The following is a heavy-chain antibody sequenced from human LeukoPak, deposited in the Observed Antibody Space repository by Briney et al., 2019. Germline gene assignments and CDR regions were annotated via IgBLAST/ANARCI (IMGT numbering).Heavy chain of an antibody. CDR2: INTNNGGT. CDR3: ARDSGEVPDY. J-gene: IGHJ4*02. D-gene: IGHD3-10*01. V-gene: IGHV1-2*02. Sequence: GASVKVSCKAAGYTFTSYGISWVRQAPGQGLEWMGWINTNNGGTKYAQNFQGRVTMTRDTSISTAYMELDRLRFDDTAVYYCARDSGEVPDYWGEGTLVTVSS. CDR1: GYTFTSYG.